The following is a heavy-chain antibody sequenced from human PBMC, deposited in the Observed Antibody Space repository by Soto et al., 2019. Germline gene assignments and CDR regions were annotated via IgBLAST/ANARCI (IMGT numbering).Heavy chain of an antibody. D-gene: IGHD2-21*01. V-gene: IGHV3-53*01. CDR1: GFSVNNNY. Sequence: PWGSLRLSCSASGFSVNNNYITLVRHAPFRRPEWVAVIYTRGTTHYADFATGRFTFSRDNSKNTLYLQMDSLRPEDTAVCYCAKLWGYYFESWGPGTLVTVSS. CDR2: IYTRGTT. CDR3: AKLWGYYFES. J-gene: IGHJ4*02.